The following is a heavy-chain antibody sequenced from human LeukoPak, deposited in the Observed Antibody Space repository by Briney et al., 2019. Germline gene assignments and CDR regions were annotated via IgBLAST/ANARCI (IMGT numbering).Heavy chain of an antibody. D-gene: IGHD3-22*01. J-gene: IGHJ3*02. CDR1: GFTFSSYA. CDR3: AKAGRITMIVVVMYAFDI. Sequence: GGSLRLSCAASGFTFSSYAMSWVRQAPGKGLEWVSAMSGSGGSTYYVDSVKGRFAISRDNSKNTLYLQMNSLMAEDTAVYYCAKAGRITMIVVVMYAFDIWGQGTMVTVSS. CDR2: MSGSGGST. V-gene: IGHV3-23*01.